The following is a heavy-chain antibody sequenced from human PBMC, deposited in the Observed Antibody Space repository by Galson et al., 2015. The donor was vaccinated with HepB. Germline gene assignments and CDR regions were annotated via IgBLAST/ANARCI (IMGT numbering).Heavy chain of an antibody. CDR2: IHSRGST. Sequence: TLSLTCNVSGASVSTNYWAWVRQPPGKGLEWVGYIHSRGSTDYNPSLKSRVSISVDTSKKQFSLRLSSVTAADTAVYYCANLGYCGTDDCHSVYWSQGTLVTVSS. CDR3: ANLGYCGTDDCHSVY. J-gene: IGHJ4*01. CDR1: GASVSTNY. V-gene: IGHV4-59*02. D-gene: IGHD2-2*01.